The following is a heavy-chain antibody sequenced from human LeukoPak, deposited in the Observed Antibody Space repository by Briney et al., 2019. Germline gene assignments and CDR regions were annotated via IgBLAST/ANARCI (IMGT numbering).Heavy chain of an antibody. Sequence: SETLSLTCAVYGGSFSGYYWSWIRQPPGKGLEWIGEINHSGSTNYNPSLKSRVTISVDTSKNQFSLKLSSVTAADTAVFYCARSPWYYYGSGSYYNAPKYFDYWGQGTLVTVSS. CDR3: ARSPWYYYGSGSYYNAPKYFDY. J-gene: IGHJ4*02. D-gene: IGHD3-10*01. CDR2: INHSGST. V-gene: IGHV4-34*01. CDR1: GGSFSGYY.